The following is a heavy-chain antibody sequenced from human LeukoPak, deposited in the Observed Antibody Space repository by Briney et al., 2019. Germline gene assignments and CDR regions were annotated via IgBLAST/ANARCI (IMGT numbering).Heavy chain of an antibody. J-gene: IGHJ4*02. CDR1: GFTFSNAW. Sequence: GGSLRLSCAASGFTFSNAWMSWVRQAPGKGLEWVGRIKSKTDGGATDYAAPVKGRFTISRDDSKNTLYLQMNSLKTEDTAVYYCTTDAAGYSYGLPTPYYFDYWGQGTLVTVSS. V-gene: IGHV3-15*01. D-gene: IGHD5-18*01. CDR2: IKSKTDGGAT. CDR3: TTDAAGYSYGLPTPYYFDY.